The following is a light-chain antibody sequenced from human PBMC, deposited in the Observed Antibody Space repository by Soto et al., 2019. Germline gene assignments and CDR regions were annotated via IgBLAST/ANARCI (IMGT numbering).Light chain of an antibody. J-gene: IGLJ1*01. CDR3: QAWDSSIGV. Sequence: SYELTQPPSVSVSPGQTASIPCSGDKLGNKLAYWYQQKPRQSPALVIYHDTKRPSGIPERFSGSNSGNTATLTISGTQAMDEDDYYCQAWDSSIGVFGTGTKLTVL. V-gene: IGLV3-1*01. CDR1: KLGNKL. CDR2: HDT.